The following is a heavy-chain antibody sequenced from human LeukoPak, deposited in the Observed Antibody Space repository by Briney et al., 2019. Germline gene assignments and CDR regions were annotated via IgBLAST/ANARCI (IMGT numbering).Heavy chain of an antibody. CDR1: GFTFSSYE. CDR2: ISSSGSTI. V-gene: IGHV3-48*03. Sequence: GGSLRLSCAASGFTFSSYEMNWVRQAPGEGLEWVSYISSSGSTIYYADSVKGRFTISRDNAKNSLYLQMNSLRAEDTAVYYCASTDSSSWYGGFDYRGQGTLVTVSS. D-gene: IGHD6-13*01. J-gene: IGHJ4*02. CDR3: ASTDSSSWYGGFDY.